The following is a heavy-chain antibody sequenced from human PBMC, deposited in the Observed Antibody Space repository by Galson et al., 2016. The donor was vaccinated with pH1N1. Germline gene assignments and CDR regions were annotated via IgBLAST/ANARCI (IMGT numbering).Heavy chain of an antibody. D-gene: IGHD4-11*01. V-gene: IGHV3-23*01. CDR2: ISGIGANT. CDR3: AKEGSKYSSTWFDS. J-gene: IGHJ5*01. Sequence: SLRLSCAASGVRFVSSGMTWVRQAPGKGLEWISSISGIGANTYYADSVKGRFTISRDNSQNTLYLQMDSLRAEDTALYYCAKEGSKYSSTWFDSWGQGTSVSVVS. CDR1: GVRFVSSG.